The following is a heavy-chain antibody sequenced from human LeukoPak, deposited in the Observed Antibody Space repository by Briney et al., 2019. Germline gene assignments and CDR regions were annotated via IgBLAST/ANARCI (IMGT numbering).Heavy chain of an antibody. CDR1: GFTFSSYE. V-gene: IGHV3-48*03. CDR3: ARGRWLQFRGGRYFDY. CDR2: ISSSGSTI. D-gene: IGHD5-24*01. J-gene: IGHJ4*02. Sequence: PGGSLRLSCAASGFTFSSYEMNWVRQAPGKGLEWVSYISSSGSTIYYAGSVKGLFTISRDKAKNSLYLQMNSLRDEDTAVYYCARGRWLQFRGGRYFDYWGQGTLVTVSS.